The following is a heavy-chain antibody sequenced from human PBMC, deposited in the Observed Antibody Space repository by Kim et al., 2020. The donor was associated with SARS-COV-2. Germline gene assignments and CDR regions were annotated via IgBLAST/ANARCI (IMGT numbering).Heavy chain of an antibody. V-gene: IGHV4-4*07. CDR3: ARVGFLEWLTGGFYYYYGMDV. Sequence: SETLSLTCTVSGGSISSYYWSWIRQPAGKGLEWIGRIYTSGSTNYNPSLKSRVTMSVDTSKNQFSLKLSSVTAADTAVYYCARVGFLEWLTGGFYYYYGMDVWGQGTTVTVSS. CDR1: GGSISSYY. J-gene: IGHJ6*02. CDR2: IYTSGST. D-gene: IGHD3-3*02.